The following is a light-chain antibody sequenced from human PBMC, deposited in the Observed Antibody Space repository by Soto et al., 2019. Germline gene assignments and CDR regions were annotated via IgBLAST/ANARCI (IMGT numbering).Light chain of an antibody. CDR1: SSKIGSNY. V-gene: IGLV1-47*01. CDR3: AAWDDSFVV. J-gene: IGLJ2*01. CDR2: RNN. Sequence: QSALTQPPSASGTPGQRVTISCSGSSSKIGSNYVYWYQQLPGTAPKLLIYRNNQRPSGVPDRFSGSKSGTSASLAISGLRSEDEADYYCAAWDDSFVVFGGGTKLTVL.